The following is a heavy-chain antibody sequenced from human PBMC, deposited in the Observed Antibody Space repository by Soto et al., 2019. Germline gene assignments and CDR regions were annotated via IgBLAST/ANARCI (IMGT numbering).Heavy chain of an antibody. D-gene: IGHD2-21*01. CDR2: IYPGDSDT. J-gene: IGHJ3*01. CDR1: GFTFTTYW. V-gene: IGHV5-51*01. Sequence: GASLKISCEASGFTFTTYWIAWVRQSPGKGLEWMAVIYPGDSDTRYNPFFQGHVTISAAATIRTDFLQLTSLKASDTAIYFCGRPPTSGNRNCGALDVWGQGTVVTVSS. CDR3: GRPPTSGNRNCGALDV.